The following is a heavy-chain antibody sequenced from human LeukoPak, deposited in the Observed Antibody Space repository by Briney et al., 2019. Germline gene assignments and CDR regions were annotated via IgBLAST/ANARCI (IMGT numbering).Heavy chain of an antibody. CDR3: ARGYANDAFDI. Sequence: GGSLRLSCAASGFTFSSYGMSWVRQAPGKGLEWVSAISGGAPSTYYADSVKGRFTISRDNSKNTLYLQMNSLRAEDTAVYYCARGYANDAFDIWGQGTMVTVSS. CDR2: ISGGAPST. J-gene: IGHJ3*02. V-gene: IGHV3-23*01. CDR1: GFTFSSYG. D-gene: IGHD2-8*01.